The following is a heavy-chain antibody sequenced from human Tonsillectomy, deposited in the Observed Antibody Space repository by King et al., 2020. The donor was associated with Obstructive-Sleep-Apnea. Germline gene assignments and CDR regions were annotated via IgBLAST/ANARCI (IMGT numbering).Heavy chain of an antibody. V-gene: IGHV4-34*01. D-gene: IGHD3-22*01. J-gene: IGHJ4*02. CDR2: INHSGST. CDR1: GGSFSGYY. Sequence: VQLQQWGAGLLKPSETLSLTCAVYGGSFSGYYWSWIRQPPGKGLEWIGEINHSGSTNYNPSLKSRVTISVDTSKNQFSLKLSSVTAADTAVYYCARGYDSSGYYRYWGQGTLVTVSS. CDR3: ARGYDSSGYYRY.